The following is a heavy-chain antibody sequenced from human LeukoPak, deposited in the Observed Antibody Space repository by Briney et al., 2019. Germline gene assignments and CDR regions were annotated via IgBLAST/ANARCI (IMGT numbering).Heavy chain of an antibody. CDR2: IYYSGST. D-gene: IGHD6-6*01. CDR3: AREYSSSSSSGFDP. CDR1: GGSISSSYSY. V-gene: IGHV4-61*01. Sequence: SETLSLTCTVSGGSISSSYSYWGWIRQPPGKGLEWIGYIYYSGSTNYNPSLKSRVTISVDTSKNQFSLKLSSVTAADTAVYYCAREYSSSSSSGFDPWGQGTLVTVSS. J-gene: IGHJ5*02.